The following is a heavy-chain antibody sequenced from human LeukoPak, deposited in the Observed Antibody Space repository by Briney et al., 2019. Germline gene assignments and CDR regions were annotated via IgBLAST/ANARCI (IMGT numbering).Heavy chain of an antibody. CDR3: ARKDIVVVPAATDYYYGMDV. Sequence: SETLSLTCAVYGGSFSGYYWSWIRQPPGKGLEWIGEINHSGSTNYNPSLKSRVTISVDTSKNQFSLKLSSVTAADTAVYYCARKDIVVVPAATDYYYGMDVWGQGTTVTVSS. V-gene: IGHV4-34*01. D-gene: IGHD2-2*01. CDR1: GGSFSGYY. CDR2: INHSGST. J-gene: IGHJ6*02.